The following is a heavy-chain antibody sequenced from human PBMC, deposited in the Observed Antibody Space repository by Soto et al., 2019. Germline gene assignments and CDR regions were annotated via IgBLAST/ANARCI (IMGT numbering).Heavy chain of an antibody. J-gene: IGHJ6*02. Sequence: GASVKVSCKASGYTFTSYGISWVRQAPGQGLEWMGWISAYNGNTNYAQKLQGRVTMTTDTSTSTAYMELRSLRSDDTAVYYCARDLTDTAMDYYYYYGMDVWGQGTTVTVSS. V-gene: IGHV1-18*01. D-gene: IGHD5-18*01. CDR1: GYTFTSYG. CDR3: ARDLTDTAMDYYYYYGMDV. CDR2: ISAYNGNT.